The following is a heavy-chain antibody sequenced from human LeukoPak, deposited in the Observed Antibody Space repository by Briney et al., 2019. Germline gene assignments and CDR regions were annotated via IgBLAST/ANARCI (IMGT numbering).Heavy chain of an antibody. CDR2: MNPNSGNT. V-gene: IGHV1-8*01. J-gene: IGHJ4*02. D-gene: IGHD6-19*01. CDR1: GYTFTSYD. Sequence: ASVKVSCKASGYTFTSYDINWVRQATGQGLEWMGWMNPNSGNTGYAQKFQGRVTMTRNTSISTAYMELSSLRSDDTAVYYCARDAGSGYSSGWDPFDYWGQGTLVTVSS. CDR3: ARDAGSGYSSGWDPFDY.